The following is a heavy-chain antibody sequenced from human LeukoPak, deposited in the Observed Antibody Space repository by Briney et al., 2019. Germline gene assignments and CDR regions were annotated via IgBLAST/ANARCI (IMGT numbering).Heavy chain of an antibody. D-gene: IGHD1-26*01. CDR3: ARGREGRSGAFDI. Sequence: SETLSLTCAVYGGSFSGYYWSWIRQPPGKGLEWIGEINHSGSTNYNPSLKSRVTISVDTSKNQFYLKLSSVTAADTAVYYCARGREGRSGAFDIWGQGTMVTVSS. CDR2: INHSGST. V-gene: IGHV4-34*01. J-gene: IGHJ3*02. CDR1: GGSFSGYY.